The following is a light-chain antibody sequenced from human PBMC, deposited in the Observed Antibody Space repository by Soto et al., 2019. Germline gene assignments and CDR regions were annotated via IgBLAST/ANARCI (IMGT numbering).Light chain of an antibody. CDR3: QSYDNSLSASV. CDR1: RSNIGAHYD. CDR2: GND. Sequence: QAVVTQPPSLSGAPGQRVTISCTGSRSNIGAHYDVHWYQHLPGTAPKLLIYGNDNRPSGVPDRFSGSKSGTSASLAITGLQAEDEADYYCQSYDNSLSASVFGGGTQLTVL. J-gene: IGLJ3*02. V-gene: IGLV1-40*01.